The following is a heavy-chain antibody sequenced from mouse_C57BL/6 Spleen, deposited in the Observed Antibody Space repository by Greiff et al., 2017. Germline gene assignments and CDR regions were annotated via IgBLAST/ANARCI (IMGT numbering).Heavy chain of an antibody. CDR3: APAYYSNYGWYFDV. V-gene: IGHV1-52*01. CDR1: GYTFTSYW. Sequence: VQLKQPGAELVRPGSSVKLSCKASGYTFTSYWMHWVKQRPIQGLEWIGNIDPSDSETHYNQKFKDKATLTVDKSSSTAYMQLSSLTSEDSAVYYCAPAYYSNYGWYFDVWGTGTTVTVSS. CDR2: IDPSDSET. D-gene: IGHD2-5*01. J-gene: IGHJ1*03.